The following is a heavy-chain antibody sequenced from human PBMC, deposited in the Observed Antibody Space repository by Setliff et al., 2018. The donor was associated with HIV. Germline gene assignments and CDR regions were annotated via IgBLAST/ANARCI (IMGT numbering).Heavy chain of an antibody. J-gene: IGHJ4*02. Sequence: GGSLRLSCVASGLTFDVYWMTWVRQVPGKGLEWVANMKEDGSEKYYVDSVEGRFTISRDNTKKSVYLQMSSLRAEDTAVYYCVSGGRWLDLDYWGQGTLVTVSS. CDR2: MKEDGSEK. V-gene: IGHV3-7*05. D-gene: IGHD5-18*01. CDR1: GLTFDVYW. CDR3: VSGGRWLDLDY.